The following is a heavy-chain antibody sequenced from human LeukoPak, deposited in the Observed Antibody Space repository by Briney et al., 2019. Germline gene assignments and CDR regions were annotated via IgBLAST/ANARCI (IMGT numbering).Heavy chain of an antibody. Sequence: GGSLRLSCAASGFTFSSYWMSWVRQAPGKGLEWVANIKQDGSEKYYVDSVKGRFTISRDNAKNTLYLQMNTLRVEDTAVYYCTRDLMDYDVSTGLHHYYMDVWGQGTTVTVSS. J-gene: IGHJ6*02. D-gene: IGHD3-9*01. CDR3: TRDLMDYDVSTGLHHYYMDV. CDR1: GFTFSSYW. V-gene: IGHV3-7*01. CDR2: IKQDGSEK.